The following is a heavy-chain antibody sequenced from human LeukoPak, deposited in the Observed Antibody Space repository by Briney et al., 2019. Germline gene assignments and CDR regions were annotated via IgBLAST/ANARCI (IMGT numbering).Heavy chain of an antibody. V-gene: IGHV3-23*01. CDR1: GFTFSSYA. D-gene: IGHD1-7*01. J-gene: IGHJ5*02. Sequence: GGSLRLSCAASGFTFSSYAMSWVRQAPGKGLEWVSAISGSGGSTYYADSVKGRFTISRDNSKNTLYLQMNSLRAEDTAVYYCAKLQSNWNYASPLHNWFDPWGQGTLVTVSS. CDR2: ISGSGGST. CDR3: AKLQSNWNYASPLHNWFDP.